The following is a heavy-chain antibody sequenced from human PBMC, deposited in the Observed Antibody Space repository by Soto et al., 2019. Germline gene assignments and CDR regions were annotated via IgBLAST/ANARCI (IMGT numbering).Heavy chain of an antibody. CDR2: ISVFNGYA. D-gene: IGHD1-1*01. V-gene: IGHV1-18*01. J-gene: IGHJ5*01. CDR1: GYRFYNSG. CDR3: SENGTSWFAS. Sequence: QVQLVQSGPELKKPGASVKVSCKTSGYRFYNSGISWVRQAPGQGGECMGWISVFNGYAHYAHKFPGRVSMTAETLQSTAYMELRALSSYDTDMYYCSENGTSWFASWGQGTPVTVSS.